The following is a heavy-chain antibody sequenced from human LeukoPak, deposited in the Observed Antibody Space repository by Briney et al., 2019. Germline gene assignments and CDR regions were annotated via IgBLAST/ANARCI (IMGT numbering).Heavy chain of an antibody. CDR2: VYHSGST. V-gene: IGHV4-59*01. D-gene: IGHD3-3*01. CDR1: GGYISPFY. J-gene: IGHJ5*02. CDR3: ARESGNYKEWDWFAP. Sequence: PSETLSLTCTVSGGYISPFYWSWIRQPPGKGLEWIGNVYHSGSTKYNPSLKSRVTVSVSSSKNQFSLKLNSVTAADTAVYYCARESGNYKEWDWFAPWGQGILVTVSS.